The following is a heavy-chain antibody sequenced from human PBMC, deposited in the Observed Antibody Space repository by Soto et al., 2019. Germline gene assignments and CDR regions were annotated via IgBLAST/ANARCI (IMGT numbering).Heavy chain of an antibody. D-gene: IGHD6-6*01. CDR2: INPNRGGT. V-gene: IGHV1-2*04. CDR3: ARDREYSSSSWYYYYGMDV. CDR1: GYTFTGYY. Sequence: GASVKVSCKASGYTFTGYYMHWVRQAPGQGLEWMGWINPNRGGTNYAQKFQGWVTMTRDTSISTAYMELSRLRSDDTAVYYCARDREYSSSSWYYYYGMDVWGQGTTVTVSS. J-gene: IGHJ6*02.